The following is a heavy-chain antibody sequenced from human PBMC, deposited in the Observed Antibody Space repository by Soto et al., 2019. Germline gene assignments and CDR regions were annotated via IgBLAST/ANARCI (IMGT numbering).Heavy chain of an antibody. D-gene: IGHD2-15*01. V-gene: IGHV1-18*01. CDR2: LSPYNGNT. Sequence: QVQLVQSGAEVKKPGASVKVSCKASGYTYTNYGITWVRQVPGQGLEWVGWLSPYNGNTNYAQKLLGRVTMNTDTSTSTAYMELRSLRSDDTAVYYCVRGGVASGLINWFDPWGQGTLVTVSS. CDR1: GYTYTNYG. CDR3: VRGGVASGLINWFDP. J-gene: IGHJ5*02.